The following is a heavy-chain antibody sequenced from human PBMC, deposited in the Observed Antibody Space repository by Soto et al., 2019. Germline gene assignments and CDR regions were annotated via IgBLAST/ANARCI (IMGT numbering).Heavy chain of an antibody. CDR1: GFTFSDYY. D-gene: IGHD3-3*01. CDR3: ARVTTRYDFWSGYYTPKTRHLDY. V-gene: IGHV3-11*06. J-gene: IGHJ4*02. Sequence: VQLVESGGGLVKPGGSLRLSCAASGFTFSDYYMSWIRQAPGKGLEWVSYISSSSSYTNYADSVKGRFTISRDNAKNSLYLQMNSLRAEDTAVYYCARVTTRYDFWSGYYTPKTRHLDYWGQGTLVTVSS. CDR2: ISSSSSYT.